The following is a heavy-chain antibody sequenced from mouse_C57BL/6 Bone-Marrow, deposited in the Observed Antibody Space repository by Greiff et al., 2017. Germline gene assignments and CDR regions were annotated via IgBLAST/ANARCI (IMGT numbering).Heavy chain of an antibody. V-gene: IGHV1-69*01. CDR2: IDPSDSSP. J-gene: IGHJ4*01. CDR3: ARREAMITTSYYAMDY. CDR1: GYTFTSYW. Sequence: QVQLQQPGAELVMPGASVKLSCKASGYTFTSYWMHWVKQRPGQGLEWIGEIDPSDSSPNYNQKFKGKSTLTVDKSSSTAYMQLSSLTSEDSAVYYCARREAMITTSYYAMDYWGQGTSVTVSS. D-gene: IGHD2-4*01.